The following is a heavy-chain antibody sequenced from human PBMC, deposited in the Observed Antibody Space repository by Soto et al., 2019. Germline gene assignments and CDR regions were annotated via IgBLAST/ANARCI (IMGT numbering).Heavy chain of an antibody. J-gene: IGHJ5*02. CDR2: ISSSSSTI. CDR3: ARDGGSRWSNWFDP. CDR1: GFTFSSYS. D-gene: IGHD6-13*01. Sequence: EVQLVESGGGLVQPGGSLRLSCAASGFTFSSYSMHWVRQAPGKGLEWVSYISSSSSTIYYADSVKGRFTISRDNAKNSLYLQMISLRAEDTAVYYGARDGGSRWSNWFDPWGRGTLVTVSS. V-gene: IGHV3-48*01.